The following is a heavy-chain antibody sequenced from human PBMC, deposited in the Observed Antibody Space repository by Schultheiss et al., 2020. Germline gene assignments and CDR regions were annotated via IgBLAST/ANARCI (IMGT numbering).Heavy chain of an antibody. CDR2: INHSGST. CDR3: ARGGWVTTRTKGRSYNWCDP. D-gene: IGHD4-17*01. CDR1: GGSITTSYW. Sequence: SETLSLTCTVSGGSITTSYWWSWIRQTPGKGLEWIGEINHSGSTNYNPSLKSRVTISVDRSKNQFSLKLSSVTAADTAVYYCARGGWVTTRTKGRSYNWCDPWGQGTLVTVAS. V-gene: IGHV4-4*02. J-gene: IGHJ5*02.